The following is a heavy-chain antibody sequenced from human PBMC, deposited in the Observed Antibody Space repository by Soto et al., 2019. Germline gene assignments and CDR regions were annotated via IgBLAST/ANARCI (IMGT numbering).Heavy chain of an antibody. J-gene: IGHJ6*02. D-gene: IGHD5-12*01. CDR2: ISGDGGST. V-gene: IGHV3-43*02. CDR3: AKDIGHGYNYYYYGMNV. Sequence: GGSLRLSCAASGFTFDDYAMHWVRQAPGKGMEWVSLISGDGGSTYYAESVKGRFTISRDNSKKSLYLKMNSLRTEDTALYYCAKDIGHGYNYYYYGMNVRGQVTTVTVSS. CDR1: GFTFDDYA.